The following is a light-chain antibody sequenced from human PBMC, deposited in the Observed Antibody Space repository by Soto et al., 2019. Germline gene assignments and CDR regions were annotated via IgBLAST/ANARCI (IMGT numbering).Light chain of an antibody. V-gene: IGKV3-11*01. J-gene: IGKJ5*01. CDR3: QQRSNWPPKIT. CDR1: QSVSIY. Sequence: EIVWAQSPATLSLSPGERATLSCRASQSVSIYLAWYPQKTGEAPRLLIYDASNRATGIPARFSGSGSGTDFTLNISSLEPEDFAVYYCQQRSNWPPKITVGQGTRLDI. CDR2: DAS.